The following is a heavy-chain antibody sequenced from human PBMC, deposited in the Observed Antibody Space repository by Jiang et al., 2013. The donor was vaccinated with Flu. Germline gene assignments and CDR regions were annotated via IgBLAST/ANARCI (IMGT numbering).Heavy chain of an antibody. CDR2: IYYSGST. CDR3: ARGPYCGGDCYINWFDP. J-gene: IGHJ5*02. CDR1: GGSISSYY. D-gene: IGHD2-21*02. Sequence: GPGLVKPSETLSLTCTVSGGSISSYYWSWIRQPPGKGLEWIGYIYYSGSTNYNPSLKSRVTISVDTSKNQFSLKLSSVTAADTAVYYCARGPYCGGDCYINWFDPWGQGTLVTVSS. V-gene: IGHV4-59*01.